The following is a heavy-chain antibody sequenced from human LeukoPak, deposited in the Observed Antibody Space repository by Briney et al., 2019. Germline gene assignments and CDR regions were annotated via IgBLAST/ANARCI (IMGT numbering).Heavy chain of an antibody. V-gene: IGHV3-20*01. J-gene: IGHJ6*03. CDR3: ARVAVPAAIPSLPRYYYYYYYMDV. D-gene: IGHD2-2*02. CDR2: INWNGGST. Sequence: AGGSLSLSCAASGFTFDDYGMSWVRQAPGKGLEWVSGINWNGGSTGYADSVKGRFTISRDNAKKSLYLQMNSLRAEDTALYHCARVAVPAAIPSLPRYYYYYYYMDVWGKGTTVTVSS. CDR1: GFTFDDYG.